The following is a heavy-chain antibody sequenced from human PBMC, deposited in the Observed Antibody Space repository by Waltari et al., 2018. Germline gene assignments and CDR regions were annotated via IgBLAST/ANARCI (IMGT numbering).Heavy chain of an antibody. CDR2: ISGSGGST. CDR1: GFTFSSYA. V-gene: IGHV3-23*01. CDR3: AKDRVTAMITKYYFDY. D-gene: IGHD5-18*01. Sequence: EVQLLESGGGLVQPGGSLRLSCAASGFTFSSYAMSWVRPAPGKGLEWVSAISGSGGSTYYADSVKGRFTISRDNSKNTLYLQMNSLRAEDTAVYYCAKDRVTAMITKYYFDYWGQGTLVTVSS. J-gene: IGHJ4*02.